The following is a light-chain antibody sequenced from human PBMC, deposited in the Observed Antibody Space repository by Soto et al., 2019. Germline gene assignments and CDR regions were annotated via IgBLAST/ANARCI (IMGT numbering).Light chain of an antibody. CDR3: HQYYSLPYT. V-gene: IGKV4-1*01. Sequence: DIVMTQSPDSLAVSLGERATINCRSSQSVLYSSNNKNYLAWYQQKPGHPPKLLIYWTSTRESGVPARFSGSGCGTDFTLTISGLQADDVAVYYCHQYYSLPYTYGQGTKLEIK. CDR1: QSVLYSSNNKNY. J-gene: IGKJ2*01. CDR2: WTS.